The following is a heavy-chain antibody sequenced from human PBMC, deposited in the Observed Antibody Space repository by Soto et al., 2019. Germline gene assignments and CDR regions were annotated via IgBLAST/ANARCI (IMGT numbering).Heavy chain of an antibody. V-gene: IGHV3-11*01. J-gene: IGHJ4*02. CDR3: ARDLGDYDSSGYFDY. CDR2: ISSSDSII. Sequence: GGSLRLPCAASGFTLSDTYMSWTRQAPGKGLEWVSYISSSDSIIYYSDSMKGRFSISRDNAKNSLYLQMNSLIAEDTAVYYCARDLGDYDSSGYFDYWGQGTLVTVSS. D-gene: IGHD3-22*01. CDR1: GFTLSDTY.